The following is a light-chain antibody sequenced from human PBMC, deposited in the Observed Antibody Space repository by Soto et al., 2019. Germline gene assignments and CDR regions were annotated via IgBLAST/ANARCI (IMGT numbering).Light chain of an antibody. CDR1: SSDVGGYNY. Sequence: QSALTQPASASGSPGQSITISCTGTSSDVGGYNYVSWYQQHPGKAPKLMIYDVSNRPSGVSNRFSGSKSGNTASLTISGLQAEDEADYYCSSYTSSSTRVFGGGTTLTVL. V-gene: IGLV2-14*01. CDR2: DVS. J-gene: IGLJ2*01. CDR3: SSYTSSSTRV.